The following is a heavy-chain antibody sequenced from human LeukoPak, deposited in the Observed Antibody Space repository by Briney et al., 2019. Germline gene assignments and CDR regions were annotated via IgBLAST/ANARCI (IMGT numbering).Heavy chain of an antibody. CDR2: MSASGSRT. CDR3: AKDLQAHYYDSSGYGSFGS. D-gene: IGHD3-22*01. V-gene: IGHV3-23*01. CDR1: GFTFSTFA. J-gene: IGHJ5*02. Sequence: AGGSRRLSCAASGFTFSTFAMNWIRQAPGKGLEWVSGMSASGSRTYYADSVKGRFTISRDNSKNTLSLQMNSLRAEDTAIYYCAKDLQAHYYDSSGYGSFGSWGQGTLVTVSS.